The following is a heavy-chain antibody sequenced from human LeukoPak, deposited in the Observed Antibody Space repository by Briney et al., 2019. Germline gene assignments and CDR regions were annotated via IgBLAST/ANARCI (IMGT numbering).Heavy chain of an antibody. J-gene: IGHJ1*01. CDR3: AMTTVTTTEYFQH. CDR2: IYSGRST. V-gene: IGHV3-66*01. Sequence: GGPLRLSCAASGFTVSTNYMSWVRQAPGKGLEWVSVIYSGRSTYYADSVKGRFTISRDNSKNTLYLQMNSLRAEDTAVYYCAMTTVTTTEYFQHWGLGTLGTVSS. D-gene: IGHD4-17*01. CDR1: GFTVSTNY.